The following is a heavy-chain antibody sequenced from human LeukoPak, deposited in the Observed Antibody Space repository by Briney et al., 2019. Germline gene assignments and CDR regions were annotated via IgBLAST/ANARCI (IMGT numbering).Heavy chain of an antibody. CDR1: GGSISSSSYY. Sequence: SETLSLTCTVSGGSISSSSYYCGWIRQPPWKGLEWIGSIYYSGSTYYNPSLKSRVTISVDTSKNQFSLKLSSVTAADTAVYYCARDRGEQWLEYYYYYYMDVWGKGTTVTVSS. CDR2: IYYSGST. D-gene: IGHD6-19*01. V-gene: IGHV4-39*07. CDR3: ARDRGEQWLEYYYYYYMDV. J-gene: IGHJ6*03.